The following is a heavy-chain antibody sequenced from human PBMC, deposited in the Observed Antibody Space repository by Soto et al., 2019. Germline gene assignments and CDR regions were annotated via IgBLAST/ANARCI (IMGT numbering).Heavy chain of an antibody. Sequence: PSETLSLTCTVSGDSIGSGGFPWTWIRQSTGKGLEWIGYVYRTGATSYNPSLEGRASISVDTSRNQFSLKLKSVTPADTAVYFCARDSYAMSSFALDVRGRGTAVTVSS. CDR2: VYRTGAT. CDR1: GDSIGSGGFP. CDR3: ARDSYAMSSFALDV. J-gene: IGHJ6*02. V-gene: IGHV4-30-2*06. D-gene: IGHD2-2*01.